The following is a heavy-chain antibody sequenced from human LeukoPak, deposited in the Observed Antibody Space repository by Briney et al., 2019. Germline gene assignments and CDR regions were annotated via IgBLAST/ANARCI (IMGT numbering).Heavy chain of an antibody. D-gene: IGHD5-24*01. J-gene: IGHJ5*02. CDR1: GFTFSSYW. CDR2: IKEDGSET. V-gene: IGHV3-7*01. Sequence: GGSLRLSCAASGFTFSSYWMSWVRQAPGKGLEWMVNIKEDGSETYYVDSVQGRFTISRDNAKNSLSLQMSSLRVEDTAVYYCVRDRTLGVRDGFILAWGQGTLVTVSS. CDR3: VRDRTLGVRDGFILA.